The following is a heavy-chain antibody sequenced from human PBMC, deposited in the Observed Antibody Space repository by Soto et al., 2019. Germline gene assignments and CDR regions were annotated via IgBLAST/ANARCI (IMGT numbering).Heavy chain of an antibody. V-gene: IGHV4-39*01. CDR1: GDSVSSSAYY. CDR2: IYYSGST. CDR3: ATQEVGGSYVYTFDP. Sequence: PSETLSLTCAVSGDSVSSSAYYWGWIRQPPGKGLEWIGYIYYSGSTYYNPSLKSRVTISVDTSKNQFSLKLSSVTAADTAVYYCATQEVGGSYVYTFDPWGQGTLVTVSS. D-gene: IGHD1-26*01. J-gene: IGHJ5*02.